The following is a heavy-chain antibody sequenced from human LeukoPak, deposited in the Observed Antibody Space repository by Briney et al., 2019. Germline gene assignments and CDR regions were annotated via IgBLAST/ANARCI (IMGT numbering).Heavy chain of an antibody. D-gene: IGHD3/OR15-3a*01. CDR3: ARAGTGYHSSSDY. CDR1: EFSVGSNY. CDR2: IYSGGCT. V-gene: IGHV3-66*01. J-gene: IGHJ4*02. Sequence: GGSLRLSCAASEFSVGSNYMTWVRQAPGKGLEWVSLIYSGGCTYYADSVKGRFTISRDNSKNTLYLQMNSLRAEDTAVYYCARAGTGYHSSSDYWGQGTLVTVSS.